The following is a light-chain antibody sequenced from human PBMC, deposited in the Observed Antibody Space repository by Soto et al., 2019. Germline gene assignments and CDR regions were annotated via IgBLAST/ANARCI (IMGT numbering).Light chain of an antibody. Sequence: EIVLTQSPGTLSLSPGERASLSCRASQRISSTFLAWYQQKPGQAPRLLIYGASTRATGIPARFSGSGSGTEFTLTISRLEPEDLAVYYCQQYDNSVWTFGQGTKV. CDR1: QRISSTF. J-gene: IGKJ1*01. CDR2: GAS. CDR3: QQYDNSVWT. V-gene: IGKV3-20*01.